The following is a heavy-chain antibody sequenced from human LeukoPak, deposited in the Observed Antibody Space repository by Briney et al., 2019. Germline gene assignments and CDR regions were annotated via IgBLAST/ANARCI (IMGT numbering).Heavy chain of an antibody. CDR3: ARTTYARFFDL. Sequence: TSETLSLTCTVSGDPINSYYWSWIRQPPGKGPEWIGHIYYSGSTNYNPSLESRVTISVDTSKNQFSLKLTSVTAADTAVYYCARTTYARFFDLWGRGTLVTVSS. CDR1: GDPINSYY. J-gene: IGHJ2*01. V-gene: IGHV4-59*01. D-gene: IGHD1-1*01. CDR2: IYYSGST.